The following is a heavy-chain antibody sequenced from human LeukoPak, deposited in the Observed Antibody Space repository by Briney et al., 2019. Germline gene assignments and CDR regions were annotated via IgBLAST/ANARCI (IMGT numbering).Heavy chain of an antibody. CDR3: ATIFGVVSGFDY. J-gene: IGHJ4*02. CDR2: ISSSGSTI. D-gene: IGHD3-3*01. Sequence: PGGSLRLSWAASGFTFSSYEMNWVRQAPEKGLEWVSYISSSGSTIYYADSVKGRFTISRDNAKNSLYLQMNSLRAEDTAVYYCATIFGVVSGFDYWGQGTLVTVSS. CDR1: GFTFSSYE. V-gene: IGHV3-48*03.